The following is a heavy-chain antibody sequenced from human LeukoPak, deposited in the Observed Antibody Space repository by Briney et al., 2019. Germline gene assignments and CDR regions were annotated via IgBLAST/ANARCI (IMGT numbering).Heavy chain of an antibody. J-gene: IGHJ6*02. CDR3: ASLLTPYHGSGGGGMDV. CDR1: GFTFSTHW. CDR2: ISGDGSMT. V-gene: IGHV3-74*01. Sequence: QPGGSLRLSSAASGFTFSTHWMYWVRQAPGKELVWVSRISGDGSMTSYADSVKGRFTISRDNAEDTLFLQMTSLRVEDTALYFCASLLTPYHGSGGGGMDVWGQGTTVTVSS. D-gene: IGHD3-10*01.